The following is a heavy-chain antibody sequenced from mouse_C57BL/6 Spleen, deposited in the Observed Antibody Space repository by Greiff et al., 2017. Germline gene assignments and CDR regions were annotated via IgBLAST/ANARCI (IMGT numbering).Heavy chain of an antibody. V-gene: IGHV1-63*01. Sequence: QVQLQQSGAELVRPGTSVKMSCKASGYTFTNYWIGWAKQRPGHGLEWIGDIYPGGGYTNYNEKFKGKATLTADKSSSTAYMQFSSLTSEDSAIYYCARFFRDALTGTGAMDYWGQGTSVTVSS. CDR2: IYPGGGYT. D-gene: IGHD4-1*01. CDR3: ARFFRDALTGTGAMDY. J-gene: IGHJ4*01. CDR1: GYTFTNYW.